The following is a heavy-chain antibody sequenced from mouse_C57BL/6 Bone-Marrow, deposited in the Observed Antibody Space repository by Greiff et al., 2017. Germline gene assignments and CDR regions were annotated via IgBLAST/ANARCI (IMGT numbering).Heavy chain of an antibody. V-gene: IGHV1-81*01. Sequence: QVQLQQSGAELARPGASVKLSCKASGYTFTSYGISWVKQRPGQGLEWIGEIYPRSGNTCYNEKFKGKATLTADKSSSTAYMELRSLTSEDSAVYVCARCVHYYGSSSFAYWGQGTLVTVSA. CDR1: GYTFTSYG. CDR2: IYPRSGNT. D-gene: IGHD1-1*01. CDR3: ARCVHYYGSSSFAY. J-gene: IGHJ3*01.